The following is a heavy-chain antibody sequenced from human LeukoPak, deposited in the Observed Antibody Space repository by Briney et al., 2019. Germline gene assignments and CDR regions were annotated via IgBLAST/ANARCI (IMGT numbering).Heavy chain of an antibody. CDR1: GGSFSGYY. CDR2: INHSGST. Sequence: SETLSLTCAVYGGSFSGYYWNWIRQPPGKGLEWSGEINHSGSTNYNSSLKSRVTISVDTSKNQFSLKLSSVTAADTAVYYCARGRITMVRGAPLWFDPWGQGTLVTVSS. V-gene: IGHV4-34*01. CDR3: ARGRITMVRGAPLWFDP. D-gene: IGHD3-10*01. J-gene: IGHJ5*02.